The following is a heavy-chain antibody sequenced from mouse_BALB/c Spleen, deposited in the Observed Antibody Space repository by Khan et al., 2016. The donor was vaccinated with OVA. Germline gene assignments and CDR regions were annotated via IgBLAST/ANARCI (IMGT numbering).Heavy chain of an antibody. Sequence: QVQLKQSGPGLVAPSQSLSITCTVSGFSLISYGVNWVRQTPGKGLEWLGVIWGAGSTNYHSDLISSLSISKYNSQNQVFLKLNSLQTDDTATYYCAKFTPDYYSMDYWDQGTSVTVSS. D-gene: IGHD1-1*01. V-gene: IGHV2-3*01. CDR3: AKFTPDYYSMDY. J-gene: IGHJ4*01. CDR1: GFSLISYG. CDR2: IWGAGST.